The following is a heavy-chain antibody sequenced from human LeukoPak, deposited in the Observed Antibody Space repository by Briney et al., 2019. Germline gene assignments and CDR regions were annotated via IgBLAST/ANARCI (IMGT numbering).Heavy chain of an antibody. CDR2: IRSKAYGGTT. V-gene: IGHV3-49*03. J-gene: IGHJ4*02. CDR3: TRGHCSGDSCYFDFDY. Sequence: QSGESLRLPCTISGFTFGYYAMSWLRQAPGKGLEGVGFIRSKAYGGTTEYAASVKGRFTISRDDSKSITYLQLNSLKTEDTGVYYCTRGHCSGDSCYFDFDYWGQGTLVTVSS. D-gene: IGHD2-15*01. CDR1: GFTFGYYA.